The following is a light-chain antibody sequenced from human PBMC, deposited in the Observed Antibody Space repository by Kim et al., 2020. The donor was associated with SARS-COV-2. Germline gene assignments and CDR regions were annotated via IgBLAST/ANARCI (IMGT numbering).Light chain of an antibody. J-gene: IGLJ2*01. V-gene: IGLV6-57*02. CDR1: SGSIASNN. Sequence: NFMLTQPHSVSESPGKTVTISCTGSSGSIASNNVQWYQQRPGSAPTTVIYEDNQRPSGVPDRFSGSIDSSSNSASLTISGLKTEDAADYYCQSYDSSDHVVFGGGTQLTVL. CDR3: QSYDSSDHVV. CDR2: EDN.